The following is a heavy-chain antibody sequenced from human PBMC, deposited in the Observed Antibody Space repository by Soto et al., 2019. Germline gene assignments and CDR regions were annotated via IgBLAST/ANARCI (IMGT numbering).Heavy chain of an antibody. V-gene: IGHV4-34*01. CDR2: INHSGST. D-gene: IGHD3-3*01. Sequence: SETLSLTCAVYGGSFSGYYWRWIRQPPGKGLEWIGEINHSGSTNYNPSLKSRVTISVDTSKNQFSLKLSSVTAADTAVYYCARVTEYYDFWSGRDWYFDLWGRGTLVTVSS. CDR3: ARVTEYYDFWSGRDWYFDL. J-gene: IGHJ2*01. CDR1: GGSFSGYY.